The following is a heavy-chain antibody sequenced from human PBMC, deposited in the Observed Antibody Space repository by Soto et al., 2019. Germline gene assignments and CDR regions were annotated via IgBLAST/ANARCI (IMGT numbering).Heavy chain of an antibody. J-gene: IGHJ4*02. V-gene: IGHV1-46*01. CDR2: INPHGGST. CDR3: ARDLVSTIGDFDF. Sequence: AASVKVSCKAPRDTFTSYYINWVRQAPGQGLEWMGVINPHGGSTAYAQKFKGRVTLTRDTSASTVYMEVSSLTSEDTAMYYCARDLVSTIGDFDFWGQGAPVTVSS. D-gene: IGHD5-12*01. CDR1: RDTFTSYY.